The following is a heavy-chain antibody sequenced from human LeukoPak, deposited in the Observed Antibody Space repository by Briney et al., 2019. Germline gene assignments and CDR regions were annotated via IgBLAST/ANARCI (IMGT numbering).Heavy chain of an antibody. CDR1: GGTFSSYA. Sequence: SVTVSYKASGGTFSSYAISWLRQAPGQGLEWVGRIIPILGIANYAQTFQGRVTITADKSTSTAYMELSSLRSEDTAVYYCARGPAARETGTFDYWGQGTLVTVSS. CDR2: IIPILGIA. V-gene: IGHV1-69*04. J-gene: IGHJ4*02. D-gene: IGHD2-2*01. CDR3: ARGPAARETGTFDY.